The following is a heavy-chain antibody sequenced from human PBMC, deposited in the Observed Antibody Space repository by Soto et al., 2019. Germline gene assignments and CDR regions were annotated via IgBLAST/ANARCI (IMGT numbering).Heavy chain of an antibody. Sequence: KLSCKASGYTFNSYAMHWVRQAPGQRLEWMGWINAGNGNTKYSQKFQGRVTITRDTSASTAYMELSSLRSEDTAVYYCARGRLYYYDSCDYWGQGTVVTVSS. CDR1: GYTFNSYA. D-gene: IGHD3-9*01. CDR3: ARGRLYYYDSCDY. V-gene: IGHV1-3*01. J-gene: IGHJ4*02. CDR2: INAGNGNT.